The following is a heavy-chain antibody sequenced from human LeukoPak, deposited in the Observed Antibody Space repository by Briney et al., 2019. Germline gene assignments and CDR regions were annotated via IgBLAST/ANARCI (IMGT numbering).Heavy chain of an antibody. Sequence: SETLSLTCAVSGGSISSGGYSWSWIRQPPGKGLEWIGYIYHSGSTYYNPSLKSRVTISVDRSKNQFSLKLSSVTAADTAVYYCARASGRWLRSVWFDYWGQGTLVTVSS. CDR2: IYHSGST. J-gene: IGHJ4*02. CDR1: GGSISSGGYS. CDR3: ARASGRWLRSVWFDY. D-gene: IGHD5-12*01. V-gene: IGHV4-30-2*01.